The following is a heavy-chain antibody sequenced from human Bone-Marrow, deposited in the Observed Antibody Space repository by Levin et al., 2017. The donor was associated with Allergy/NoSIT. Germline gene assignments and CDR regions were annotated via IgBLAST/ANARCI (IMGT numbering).Heavy chain of an antibody. CDR1: GGSISSYY. V-gene: IGHV4-4*07. J-gene: IGHJ6*02. CDR2: IYTSGST. D-gene: IGHD2-15*01. CDR3: AREGCSGGSCYSVTDYYYGMDG. Sequence: SQTLSLTCTVSGGSISSYYWSWIRQPAGKGLEWIGRIYTSGSTNYNPSLKSRVTMSVDTSKNQFSLKLSSVTAADTAVYYCAREGCSGGSCYSVTDYYYGMDGWGQGTTVTVSS.